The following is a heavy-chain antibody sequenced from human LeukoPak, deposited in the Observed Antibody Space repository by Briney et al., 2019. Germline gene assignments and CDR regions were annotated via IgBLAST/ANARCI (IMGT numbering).Heavy chain of an antibody. V-gene: IGHV3-30*03. Sequence: GGSLRLSCAASGFTFKSYGMHWVRQAPGKGLEWVAAISYDGSDKYYVDSVKGRFTIFRDNSKNTLYLQMDSLKSEDTAVYYCATGYSVEMATMPDWGQGTPVTVPS. CDR1: GFTFKSYG. J-gene: IGHJ4*02. CDR2: ISYDGSDK. CDR3: ATGYSVEMATMPD. D-gene: IGHD5-24*01.